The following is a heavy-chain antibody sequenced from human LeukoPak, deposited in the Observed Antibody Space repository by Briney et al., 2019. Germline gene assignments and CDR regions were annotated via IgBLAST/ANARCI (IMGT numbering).Heavy chain of an antibody. J-gene: IGHJ3*02. V-gene: IGHV4-59*11. CDR3: ARDPTTVTKGLDI. D-gene: IGHD4-17*01. CDR1: GVSISTHY. Sequence: PSETLSLTCTASGVSISTHYWSWIRQPPGKGLEWIGYISYIGSTNYNPSLKSRVTISVDTSKNQFSLKLSSVTAADAAVYFCARDPTTVTKGLDIWGQGTMVTVSS. CDR2: ISYIGST.